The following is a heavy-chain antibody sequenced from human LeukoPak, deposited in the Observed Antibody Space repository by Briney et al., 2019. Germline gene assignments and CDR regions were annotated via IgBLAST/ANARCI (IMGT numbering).Heavy chain of an antibody. CDR1: GFTFSSYS. CDR2: ISSSSSYI. V-gene: IGHV3-21*01. J-gene: IGHJ6*03. Sequence: PGGSLGLSCAASGFTFSSYSMNWVRQAPGKGLEWVSSISSSSSYIYYPDSVKGRFTISRDNAKNSLYLQMNSLRAEDTAVYYCARGFSSGSAGYYYYYYMDVWGKGTTVTISS. D-gene: IGHD3-10*01. CDR3: ARGFSSGSAGYYYYYYMDV.